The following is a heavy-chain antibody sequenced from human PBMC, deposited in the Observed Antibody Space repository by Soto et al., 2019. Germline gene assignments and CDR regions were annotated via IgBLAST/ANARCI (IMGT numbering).Heavy chain of an antibody. V-gene: IGHV3-33*01. Sequence: GGSLRLSCAASGFTFSSYGMHWVRQAPGKGLEWVAVIWYDGSNKYYADSVKGRFTISRDNSKNTLYLQMNSLRAEDTAVYYCARDGYCSSTSCQDYYYGMDVWGQGTTVTVSS. CDR1: GFTFSSYG. CDR3: ARDGYCSSTSCQDYYYGMDV. CDR2: IWYDGSNK. J-gene: IGHJ6*02. D-gene: IGHD2-2*03.